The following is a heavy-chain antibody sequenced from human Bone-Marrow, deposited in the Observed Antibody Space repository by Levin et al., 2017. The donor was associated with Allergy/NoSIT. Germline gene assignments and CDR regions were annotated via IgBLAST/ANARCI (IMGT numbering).Heavy chain of an antibody. D-gene: IGHD6-13*01. V-gene: IGHV4-61*01. Sequence: SETLSLTCTVSGDSVRTSSAYWSWIRQPPGKGLEWAGYIYYDGSTKYNPSLKSRVTISLDTSTNQFSLRLRSVTAADTAVYFCARRLRAGNILSYFDYWGQGTLGTVSS. CDR2: IYYDGST. J-gene: IGHJ4*02. CDR3: ARRLRAGNILSYFDY. CDR1: GDSVRTSSAY.